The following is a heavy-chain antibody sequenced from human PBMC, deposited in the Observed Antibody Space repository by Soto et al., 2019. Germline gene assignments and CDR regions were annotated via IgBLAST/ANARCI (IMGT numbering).Heavy chain of an antibody. Sequence: GGSLRLSCAASGFTFSSYAMSWVRPAPGKGLEWVSAISGSGGSTYYADSVKGRFTISRDNSKNTLYLQMNSLRAEDTAVYYCAKDRNFWSGYTYFDYWGQGTLVTVSS. D-gene: IGHD3-3*01. J-gene: IGHJ4*02. V-gene: IGHV3-23*01. CDR3: AKDRNFWSGYTYFDY. CDR2: ISGSGGST. CDR1: GFTFSSYA.